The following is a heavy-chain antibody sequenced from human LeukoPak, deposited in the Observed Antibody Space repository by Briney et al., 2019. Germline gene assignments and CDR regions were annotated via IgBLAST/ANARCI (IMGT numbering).Heavy chain of an antibody. CDR2: ISAYNGNT. CDR3: ARGDYYGSGSYYRYGMDV. V-gene: IGHV1-18*04. Sequence: ASVKVSCKASGYTFTNHWMHWVRQAPGQGLEWMGWISAYNGNTNYAQKLQGRVTMTTDTSTSTAYMELRSLRSDDTAVYYCARGDYYGSGSYYRYGMDVWGQGTTVTVSS. D-gene: IGHD3-10*01. J-gene: IGHJ6*02. CDR1: GYTFTNHW.